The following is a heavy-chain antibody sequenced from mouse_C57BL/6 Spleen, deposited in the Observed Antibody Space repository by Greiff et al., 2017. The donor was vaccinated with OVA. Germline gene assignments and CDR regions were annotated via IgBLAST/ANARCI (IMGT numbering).Heavy chain of an antibody. D-gene: IGHD1-1*01. V-gene: IGHV1-39*01. CDR2: INPNYGTT. J-gene: IGHJ1*03. Sequence: VQLKQSGPELVKPGASVKISCKASGYSFTDYNMNWVKQSNGKSLEWIGVINPNYGTTSYNQKFKGKATLTVDQSSSTAYMQLNSLTSEDSAVYYCARRHGSSYDWYFDVWGTGTTVTVSS. CDR1: GYSFTDYN. CDR3: ARRHGSSYDWYFDV.